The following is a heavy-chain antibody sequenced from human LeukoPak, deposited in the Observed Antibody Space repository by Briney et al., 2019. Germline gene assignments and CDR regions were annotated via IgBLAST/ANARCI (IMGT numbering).Heavy chain of an antibody. V-gene: IGHV1-69*01. CDR2: IIPIFGTA. D-gene: IGHD3-10*01. CDR1: GGTFSSYA. J-gene: IGHJ4*02. CDR3: ARGYYGSGSYYNVGDY. Sequence: ASVKVSCKASGGTFSSYAISWVRQAPGQGLEWMGGIIPIFGTANYAQKFQGRVTITADESTSTAYMELSSLRSEDTAVYYCARGYYGSGSYYNVGDYWGQGTLVTVSS.